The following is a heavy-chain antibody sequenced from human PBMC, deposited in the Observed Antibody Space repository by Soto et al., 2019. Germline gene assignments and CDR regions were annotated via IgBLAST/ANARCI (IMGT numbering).Heavy chain of an antibody. CDR2: ISKTGDST. J-gene: IGHJ1*01. CDR3: AKRDGSGWFHYFQH. Sequence: EVQLLESGGGLVQPGGSLRLSCAASGFTFSSDTMSWVRQAPGKGLEWVSAISKTGDSTHYADSVKGRFTISRDTSTNTLYLQMNRLRAEDRAVYYCAKRDGSGWFHYFQHLGQGTLVTVSS. CDR1: GFTFSSDT. D-gene: IGHD6-19*01. V-gene: IGHV3-23*01.